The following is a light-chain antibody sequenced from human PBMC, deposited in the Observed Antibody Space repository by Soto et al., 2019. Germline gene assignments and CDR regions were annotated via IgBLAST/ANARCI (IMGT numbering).Light chain of an antibody. CDR1: NSDIGGYNY. Sequence: QSALTQPASVSGSPGQSITISCTGTNSDIGGYNYVSWYQQLPGKVPKLIIYDVSNRPSGVSDRFSGSKSGNAASLTISGLQAEDEADYYCSSYTSTSTLYVFGTGTKVTAL. CDR3: SSYTSTSTLYV. CDR2: DVS. J-gene: IGLJ1*01. V-gene: IGLV2-14*03.